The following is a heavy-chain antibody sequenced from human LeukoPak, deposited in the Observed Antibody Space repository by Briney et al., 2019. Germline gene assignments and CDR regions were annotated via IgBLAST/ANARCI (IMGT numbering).Heavy chain of an antibody. CDR3: ARSIRRWFDP. V-gene: IGHV1-2*02. CDR2: INPNSGGT. Sequence: EASVKVSCKASGYTFTGYFIHWMRQAPGQGLEWMGWINPNSGGTNYAQKFQGRVTMTRDTSISTAYMELSRLRSDDTAVYYCARSIRRWFDPWGQGTLVTVSS. D-gene: IGHD2-21*01. CDR1: GYTFTGYF. J-gene: IGHJ5*02.